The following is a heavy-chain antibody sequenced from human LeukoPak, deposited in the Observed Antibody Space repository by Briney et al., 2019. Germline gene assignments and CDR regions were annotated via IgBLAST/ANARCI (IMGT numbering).Heavy chain of an antibody. D-gene: IGHD3-22*01. CDR2: ISTSGGST. CDR1: GFTFSSYA. Sequence: GGSLRLSCAASGFTFSSYAMSWVRQAPGKGLEWVSGISTSGGSTSYADSVKGRFTISRDNPRNTLYMQMNSLGAEDTAVYYCAIMHRYYDGSGYWVQWGQGTLVTVSS. CDR3: AIMHRYYDGSGYWVQ. J-gene: IGHJ4*02. V-gene: IGHV3-23*01.